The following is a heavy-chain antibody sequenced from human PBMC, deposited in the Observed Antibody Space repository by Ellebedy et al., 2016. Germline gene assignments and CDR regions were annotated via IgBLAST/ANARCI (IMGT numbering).Heavy chain of an antibody. D-gene: IGHD1-1*01. V-gene: IGHV3-74*01. J-gene: IGHJ4*02. Sequence: GESLKISCAASGFTFSSYWIHWVRQAPGKGLVWVSRINNDGSGTVYADTVKGRFTISRDNAKNTVYLQMNSLRVEDAAMYYCAISSPVQTPGYWGQGTLVTVSS. CDR3: AISSPVQTPGY. CDR1: GFTFSSYW. CDR2: INNDGSGT.